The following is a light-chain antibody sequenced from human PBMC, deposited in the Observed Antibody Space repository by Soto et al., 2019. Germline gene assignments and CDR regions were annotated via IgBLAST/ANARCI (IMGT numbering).Light chain of an antibody. V-gene: IGKV3-20*01. CDR1: QSVSSSY. J-gene: IGKJ3*01. CDR2: SAP. CDR3: QEHCSFILT. Sequence: ESVLTPSPGTQYSSPGERATLSCRASQSVSSSYLGWYQQKHGQAPRLPIYSAPSRATGIPDSFSGSGSETHFSVSIHRLEHDHFAVYYCQEHCSFILTFGPGSEGAMK.